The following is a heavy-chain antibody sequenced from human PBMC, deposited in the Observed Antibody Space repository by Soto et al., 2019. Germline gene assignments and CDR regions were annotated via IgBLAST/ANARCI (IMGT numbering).Heavy chain of an antibody. D-gene: IGHD6-19*01. CDR1: GGSINNYY. J-gene: IGHJ4*02. CDR2: IYFSGST. Sequence: SETLSLTCTVSGGSINNYYWCWIRQPPGKGLEWIGYIYFSGSTNYSPSLKSRVTISVDTSRNQFSLKVTSVTAADTAVYYCARRDASGWYSYFDHWGQGTLVTVSS. V-gene: IGHV4-59*08. CDR3: ARRDASGWYSYFDH.